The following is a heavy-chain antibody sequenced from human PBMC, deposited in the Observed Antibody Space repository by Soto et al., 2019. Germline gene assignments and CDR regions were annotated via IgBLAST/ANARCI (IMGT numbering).Heavy chain of an antibody. J-gene: IGHJ5*02. V-gene: IGHV1-8*01. Sequence: QVQLVQSGAEVKKPGASVKVSCKASGYTFTSYDINWVRQATGQGLEWMGWMNPNSGNTGYAQNFQRRVTLTKNTSMNTAYMELRSLTSEDTAVYYCARGLAWPHNYFDPWGQGTLVTVSS. CDR3: ARGLAWPHNYFDP. CDR1: GYTFTSYD. CDR2: MNPNSGNT.